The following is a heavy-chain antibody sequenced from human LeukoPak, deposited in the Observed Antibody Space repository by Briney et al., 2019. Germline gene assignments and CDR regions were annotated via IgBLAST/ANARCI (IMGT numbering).Heavy chain of an antibody. CDR2: IRYDGSNK. CDR3: AKDPTSGCSGGSCYFEYYFDY. D-gene: IGHD2-15*01. V-gene: IGHV3-30*02. Sequence: GGSLRLSCAASGFTFSSYGMHWVRQALGKGLEWVAFIRYDGSNKYYADSVKGRFTISRDNSKNTPYLQMNSLRAEDTAVYYCAKDPTSGCSGGSCYFEYYFDYWGQGTLVTVSS. CDR1: GFTFSSYG. J-gene: IGHJ4*02.